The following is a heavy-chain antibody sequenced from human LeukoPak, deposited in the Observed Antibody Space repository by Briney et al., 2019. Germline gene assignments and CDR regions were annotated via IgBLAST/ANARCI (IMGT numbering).Heavy chain of an antibody. Sequence: PGGSLRLSCAASGFTFSNAWMTWVRQAPGKGLEWVGRIKSKTDGGTTDYAAPVKGRFTISRDDSKNTPYLQMNSLKTEDTGVYYCTTPLSIAAAEVFDPWGQGTLVTVSS. CDR1: GFTFSNAW. D-gene: IGHD6-13*01. CDR3: TTPLSIAAAEVFDP. V-gene: IGHV3-15*01. J-gene: IGHJ5*02. CDR2: IKSKTDGGTT.